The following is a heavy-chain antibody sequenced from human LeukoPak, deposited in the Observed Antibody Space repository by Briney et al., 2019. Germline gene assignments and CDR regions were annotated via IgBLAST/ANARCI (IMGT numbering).Heavy chain of an antibody. CDR2: IIPIFGTA. Sequence: SVTVSFKASGGTFSSYAISWVRQAPGQGLEWMGGIIPIFGTANYAQKFQGRVTITADESTSTAYMELSSLRSEDTAVYYCARSRQLKNWFDPWGQGTLVTVSS. J-gene: IGHJ5*02. D-gene: IGHD2-2*01. CDR3: ARSRQLKNWFDP. CDR1: GGTFSSYA. V-gene: IGHV1-69*13.